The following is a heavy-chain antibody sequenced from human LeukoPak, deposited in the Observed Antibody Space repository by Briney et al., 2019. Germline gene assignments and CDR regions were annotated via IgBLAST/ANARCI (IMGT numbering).Heavy chain of an antibody. CDR3: TTAMVVTAILYFQH. CDR1: GFTFSTAW. V-gene: IGHV3-15*01. Sequence: GGSLRLSCVASGFTFSTAWMSWLRQAPGKGLEWVGRIKSNSDGGTTDYAASVKGRFTISRDDSKNTVYLQMNSLKTEDTAVYYCTTAMVVTAILYFQHWGQGTLVTVSS. J-gene: IGHJ1*01. D-gene: IGHD2-21*02. CDR2: IKSNSDGGTT.